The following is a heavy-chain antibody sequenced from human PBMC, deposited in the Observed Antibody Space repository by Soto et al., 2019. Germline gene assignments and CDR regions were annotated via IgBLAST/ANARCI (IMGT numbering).Heavy chain of an antibody. J-gene: IGHJ6*03. CDR2: IYYSGST. V-gene: IGHV4-59*08. CDR1: GGSISSYY. D-gene: IGHD5-12*01. Sequence: SETLSLTCTVSGGSISSYYWSRIRQPPGKGLEWIGYIYYSGSTNYNPSLKSRVTISVDTSKNQFSLKLSSVTAADTAVYYCARGGSFGYDNYYYYYMDVWGKGTTVTVSS. CDR3: ARGGSFGYDNYYYYYMDV.